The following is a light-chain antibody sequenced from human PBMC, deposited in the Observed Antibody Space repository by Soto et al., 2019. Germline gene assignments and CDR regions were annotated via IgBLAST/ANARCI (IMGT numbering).Light chain of an antibody. CDR1: SSDVGGYNY. Sequence: QSALTQPPSASGSPGRSVTISCTGTSSDVGGYNYVSWYQQHPGKAPKLMIYEVSKRPSGVPDRFSGSKSGNTASLTVSGLQAEDEADYCCSSHAGSNNLGVFGGGTKVTVL. CDR2: EVS. CDR3: SSHAGSNNLGV. J-gene: IGLJ2*01. V-gene: IGLV2-8*01.